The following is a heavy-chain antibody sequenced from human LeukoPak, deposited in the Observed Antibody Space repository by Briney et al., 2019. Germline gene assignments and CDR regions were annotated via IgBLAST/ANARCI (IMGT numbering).Heavy chain of an antibody. CDR3: ARDRVATNY. CDR1: GFTFSSYA. Sequence: GGSLRLSCAASGFTFSSYAMSWVRQAPGKGLEWVSAISGSGGSTYYADSVKGRFTISRDNAKNSLYLQMNSLRAEDTAVYYCARDRVATNYWGQGTLVTVSS. J-gene: IGHJ4*02. D-gene: IGHD3-3*01. CDR2: ISGSGGST. V-gene: IGHV3-23*01.